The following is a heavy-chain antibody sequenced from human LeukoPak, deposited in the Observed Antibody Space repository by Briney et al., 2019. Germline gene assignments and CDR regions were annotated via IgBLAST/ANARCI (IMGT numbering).Heavy chain of an antibody. CDR3: ARGPDIVVVPAAIYTFDF. D-gene: IGHD2-2*01. CDR2: INHSGST. J-gene: IGHJ4*02. V-gene: IGHV4-34*01. CDR1: GGSFSGYY. Sequence: PSETLSLTCAVYGGSFSGYYWSWIRQPPGKGLEWIGEINHSGSTNYTPSLKSRVTISVDTSKNQFSLKLSSVTAADTAVYYCARGPDIVVVPAAIYTFDFWGQGTLVTVSS.